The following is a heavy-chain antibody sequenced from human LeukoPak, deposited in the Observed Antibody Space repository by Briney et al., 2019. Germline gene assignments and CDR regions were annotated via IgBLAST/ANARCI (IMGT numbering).Heavy chain of an antibody. J-gene: IGHJ4*02. CDR3: ASGGITMVRGVPRTSYYFDY. Sequence: SETLSLTCAVYGGSFSGYYWSWIRQPPGKGLEWSGEINHSGSTNYNPSLKSRVTISVDTSKNQFSLKLSSVTAADTAVYYCASGGITMVRGVPRTSYYFDYWGQGTLVTVSS. V-gene: IGHV4-34*01. CDR2: INHSGST. CDR1: GGSFSGYY. D-gene: IGHD3-10*01.